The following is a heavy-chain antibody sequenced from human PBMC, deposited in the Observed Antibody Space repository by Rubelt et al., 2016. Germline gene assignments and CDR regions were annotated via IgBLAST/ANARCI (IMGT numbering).Heavy chain of an antibody. Sequence: QVQLQESGPGLVKPSETLSLTCTVSGGSISSYYWSWIRQPPGKGLEWIGYIYYSGSTYYNPSRKSRGTISVDTPKNQFSLKLSSVTAADTAVYYCASSVAGSSEGGVDYWGQGTLVTVSS. CDR2: IYYSGST. J-gene: IGHJ4*02. CDR1: GGSISSYY. V-gene: IGHV4-59*08. D-gene: IGHD6-19*01. CDR3: ASSVAGSSEGGVDY.